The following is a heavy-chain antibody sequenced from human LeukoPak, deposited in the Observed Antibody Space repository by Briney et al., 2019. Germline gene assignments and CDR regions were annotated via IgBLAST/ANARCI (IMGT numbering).Heavy chain of an antibody. CDR1: GLTFSSYS. V-gene: IGHV3-21*01. D-gene: IGHD6-13*01. CDR2: ISSSSTYI. Sequence: SGGSLRLSCAASGLTFSSYSMSWVRQAPGKGLEWVSSISSSSTYIYYADSVKGRFAISRDNAKNSLYLQMNSLRAEDTAVYYCARDKTAQLDNYYYYMDVWGKGTTVTISS. CDR3: ARDKTAQLDNYYYYMDV. J-gene: IGHJ6*03.